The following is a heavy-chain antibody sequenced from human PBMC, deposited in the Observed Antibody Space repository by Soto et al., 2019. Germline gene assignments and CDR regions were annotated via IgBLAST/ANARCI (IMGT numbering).Heavy chain of an antibody. CDR1: GGTFSSYA. CDR2: IIPIFGTA. D-gene: IGHD6-6*01. V-gene: IGHV1-69*13. J-gene: IGHJ4*02. Sequence: SVKVSCKXSGGTFSSYAISWVRQAPGQGLEWMGGIIPIFGTANYAQKFQGRVTITADESTSTAYMELSSLRSEDTAVYYCARGGSYIAASLLDYWGQGTLVTVSS. CDR3: ARGGSYIAASLLDY.